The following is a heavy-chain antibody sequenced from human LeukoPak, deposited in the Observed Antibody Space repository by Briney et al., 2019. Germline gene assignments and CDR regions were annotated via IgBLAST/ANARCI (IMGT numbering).Heavy chain of an antibody. J-gene: IGHJ3*02. D-gene: IGHD3-3*01. CDR3: ARVVRGWYDFWSGHDAFDI. V-gene: IGHV1-46*01. CDR2: INPSGGST. CDR1: GYTFTSYY. Sequence: ASVKVSCKASGYTFTSYYMHWVRQAPGQGLEWMGIINPSGGSTSYAQKFQGRVTMTRDTSTSTVYMELSSLRSEDTAVYYCARVVRGWYDFWSGHDAFDIWGQGTMVTVSS.